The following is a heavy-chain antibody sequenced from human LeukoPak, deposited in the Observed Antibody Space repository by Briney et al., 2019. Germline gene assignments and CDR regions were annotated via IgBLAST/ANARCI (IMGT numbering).Heavy chain of an antibody. Sequence: ASVKVSCKASGYTFTSYGISWVRQAPGQGLEWMGWISAYNGNTNYAQKLQGRVTMTTDTSTSTAYMELRSLRSDDTAVYYCARAVGYGSGTYRQYYFDDWGQGTRVTVSS. J-gene: IGHJ4*02. V-gene: IGHV1-18*01. CDR1: GYTFTSYG. CDR2: ISAYNGNT. CDR3: ARAVGYGSGTYRQYYFDD. D-gene: IGHD3-10*01.